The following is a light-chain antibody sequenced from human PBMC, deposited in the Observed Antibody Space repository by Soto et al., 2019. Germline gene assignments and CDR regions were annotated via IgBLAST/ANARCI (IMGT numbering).Light chain of an antibody. CDR1: QGIGNS. V-gene: IGKV3D-11*01. CDR3: QQRNFWPLT. CDR2: DAS. Sequence: EDVLTQSPAILSLSPGERATLSCRASQGIGNSLAWYQQKPGQAPRLLSYDASTRATGIPARFSGSGSDTDFTLTIDSLEPEDSAVYYCQQRNFWPLTFGPGTRVEIK. J-gene: IGKJ3*01.